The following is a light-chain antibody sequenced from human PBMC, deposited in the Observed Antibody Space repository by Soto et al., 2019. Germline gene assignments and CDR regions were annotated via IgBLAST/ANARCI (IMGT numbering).Light chain of an antibody. J-gene: IGKJ4*01. CDR2: WAS. CDR3: QQYYGTPLT. CDR1: RNVLYTSNNKIY. V-gene: IGKV4-1*01. Sequence: DIVMTQSPDSLSVSLGERATINCKSSRNVLYTSNNKIYLAWYQHKPGQPPKLLINWASARESGVPDRFSGAGSGTDFTLTISSLQAEDVAVYYCQQYYGTPLTFGGGTRVQIK.